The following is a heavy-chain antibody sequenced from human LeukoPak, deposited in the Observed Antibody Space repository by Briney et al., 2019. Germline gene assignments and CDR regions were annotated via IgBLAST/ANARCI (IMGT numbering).Heavy chain of an antibody. V-gene: IGHV1-69*01. D-gene: IGHD3-9*01. CDR2: IIPIFGTA. CDR3: ARSDILTGYAFDI. CDR1: GGTFSSYA. Sequence: SVKVSCKASGGTFSSYAISWVRQAPGQGLEWMGGIIPIFGTANYAQKFQGRVTITADESTSTAYMELNSLRSEDTAVYYCARSDILTGYAFDIWGQGTMVTVSS. J-gene: IGHJ3*02.